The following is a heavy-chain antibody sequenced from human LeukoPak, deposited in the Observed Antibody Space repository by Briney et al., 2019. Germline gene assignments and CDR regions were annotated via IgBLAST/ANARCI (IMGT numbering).Heavy chain of an antibody. V-gene: IGHV4-38-2*01. Sequence: PSETLSLTCAVSGYSISSGYYWGWIRQPPGKGLEWIGSIYHSGSTYYNPSLKSRVTISVDTSKNQFSLKLNSVTAADTAVYYCARALNRQYDFHHWGQGTLVIVSS. CDR1: GYSISSGYY. J-gene: IGHJ1*01. D-gene: IGHD2/OR15-2a*01. CDR3: ARALNRQYDFHH. CDR2: IYHSGST.